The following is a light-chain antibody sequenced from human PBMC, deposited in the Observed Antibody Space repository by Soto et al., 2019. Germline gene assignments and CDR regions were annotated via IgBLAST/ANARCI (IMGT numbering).Light chain of an antibody. V-gene: IGKV3-15*01. Sequence: EIVMTQSPATLSVSPGERATLSCRASQSVSSDLAWYQQKPGQAPRLLIYGASTRATSIPARFSGSGSGTEFTLTISSLQSEDFGVYYCQQYKNWPSFGPGTKVDIK. CDR3: QQYKNWPS. J-gene: IGKJ3*01. CDR1: QSVSSD. CDR2: GAS.